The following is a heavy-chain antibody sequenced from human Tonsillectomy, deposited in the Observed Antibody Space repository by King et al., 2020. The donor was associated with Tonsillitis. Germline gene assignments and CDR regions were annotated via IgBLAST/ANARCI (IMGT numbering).Heavy chain of an antibody. J-gene: IGHJ4*02. D-gene: IGHD3-3*01. CDR3: TRGETFYAYWSCYPDY. V-gene: IGHV3-49*05. CDR1: GFTFGDYA. CDR2: IRSKAYGGST. Sequence: QLVQSGGGLVKPGRSLRLSCTASGFTFGDYAMSWFRQAPGKGLEWVGCIRSKAYGGSTEYAASVKGRFTISRDDSKNIAHLHMNSLETEDAAVYYCTRGETFYAYWSCYPDYWGQGTLVTVSS.